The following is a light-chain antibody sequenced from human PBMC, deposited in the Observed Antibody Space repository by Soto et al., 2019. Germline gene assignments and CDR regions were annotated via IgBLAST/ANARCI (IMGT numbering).Light chain of an antibody. CDR2: DTN. CDR3: LLSYRGVRV. J-gene: IGLJ2*01. V-gene: IGLV7-46*01. CDR1: TGAVTSGHY. Sequence: QAVVTQEPSLTVSPGGTVTLTCGSSTGAVTSGHYPYWFQQKPGQAPRTLIYDTNSKQSSTPARFSGSLLGGKAALTLSGAQPEEEAEYYCLLSYRGVRVFGGGTKLTVL.